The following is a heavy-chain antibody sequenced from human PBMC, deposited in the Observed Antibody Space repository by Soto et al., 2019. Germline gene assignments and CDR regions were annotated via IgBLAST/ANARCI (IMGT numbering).Heavy chain of an antibody. CDR2: IIPIFGTA. J-gene: IGHJ5*02. Sequence: QVQLVQSGAEVKKPGSSVKVSCKASGGTFSSYAISWVRQAPGQGLEWMGGIIPIFGTANYAQKFQGRVTITADDSTSTAYMELSRLRSEDTAVYYCAREEEISMVRGVMFDPWGQGALVTVSS. CDR1: GGTFSSYA. CDR3: AREEEISMVRGVMFDP. D-gene: IGHD3-10*01. V-gene: IGHV1-69*12.